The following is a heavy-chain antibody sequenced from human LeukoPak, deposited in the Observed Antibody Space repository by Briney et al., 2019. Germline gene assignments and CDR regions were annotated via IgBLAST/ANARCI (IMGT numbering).Heavy chain of an antibody. CDR3: ARLYYDSSGSFAY. CDR2: IYSGGRT. D-gene: IGHD3-22*01. Sequence: GGSLRLSCAASGLTVSSNHMSWVRQAPGKGLEWVSVIYSGGRTYYADSVKGRFTISRDNAKNSLYLQMNSLRAEDTAMYYCARLYYDSSGSFAYWGQGTLVTVSS. CDR1: GLTVSSNH. J-gene: IGHJ4*02. V-gene: IGHV3-66*01.